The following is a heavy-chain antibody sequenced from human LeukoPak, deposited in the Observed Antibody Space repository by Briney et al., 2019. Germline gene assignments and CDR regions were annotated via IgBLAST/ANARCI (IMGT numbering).Heavy chain of an antibody. J-gene: IGHJ4*02. Sequence: GGSLRPSCAASGFTFSSYEMNWVRQAPGKGLEWVSYISSSGSTIYYADSVKGRFTISRDNAKNPLYLQMNSLRAEDTAVYYCAREKAEGADYWGQGTLVTVSS. V-gene: IGHV3-48*03. CDR1: GFTFSSYE. CDR2: ISSSGSTI. CDR3: AREKAEGADY. D-gene: IGHD3-16*01.